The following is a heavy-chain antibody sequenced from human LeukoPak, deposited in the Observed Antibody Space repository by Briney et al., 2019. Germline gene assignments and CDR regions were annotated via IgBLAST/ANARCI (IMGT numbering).Heavy chain of an antibody. D-gene: IGHD2/OR15-2a*01. CDR3: ARAFLDGFDF. Sequence: PGGSLRLSCAASGFTFRDYFMTWIRQAPGKGLEWVSYISSSGNAVYHADSVKGRFTISRDNAKNSLYLQLNSLRAEDTAVYYCARAFLDGFDFWGQGTMVTVSS. CDR2: ISSSGNAV. CDR1: GFTFRDYF. V-gene: IGHV3-11*04. J-gene: IGHJ3*01.